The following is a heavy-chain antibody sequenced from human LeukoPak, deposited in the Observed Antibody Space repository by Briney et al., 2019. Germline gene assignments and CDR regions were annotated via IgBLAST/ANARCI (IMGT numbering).Heavy chain of an antibody. CDR2: ISWNSGSI. J-gene: IGHJ6*02. Sequence: GRSLRLSCAASGFTFDDYAMHWVRQAPGKGLEWVSGISWNSGSIGYADSVKGRFTISSDNAKNSLFLQMNSLRAEDTAVYYCARDKYYGDYGLGYYGMDVWGQGTTVTVSS. V-gene: IGHV3-9*01. CDR3: ARDKYYGDYGLGYYGMDV. D-gene: IGHD4-17*01. CDR1: GFTFDDYA.